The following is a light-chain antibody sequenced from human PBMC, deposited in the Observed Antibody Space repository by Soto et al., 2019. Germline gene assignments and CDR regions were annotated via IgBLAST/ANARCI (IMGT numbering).Light chain of an antibody. CDR3: HQRSNWPLLT. V-gene: IGKV3-11*01. J-gene: IGKJ4*01. CDR2: GAS. Sequence: EIVLTQSPATLSLSPGERATLSCRASQSVSSYLAWYQQKPGQAPRLLIYGASNRATGIPARFSGSGSGTDFTLTISGLEPEDFAIYYCHQRSNWPLLTFGGGTKVEIK. CDR1: QSVSSY.